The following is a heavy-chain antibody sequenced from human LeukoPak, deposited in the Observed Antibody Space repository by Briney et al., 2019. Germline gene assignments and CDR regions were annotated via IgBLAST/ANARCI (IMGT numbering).Heavy chain of an antibody. CDR2: IYYSGST. J-gene: IGHJ3*02. V-gene: IGHV4-31*03. D-gene: IGHD6-6*01. CDR3: ATYSSSATPLSAFDI. Sequence: SETLSLTCTVSGGSISSGGYYWSWIRQHPGKGLEWIGYIYYSGSTYYNPSLKSRVTISVDTSKNQFSLKLSSVTAADTAVYYCATYSSSATPLSAFDIWGQGTMVTVSS. CDR1: GGSISSGGYY.